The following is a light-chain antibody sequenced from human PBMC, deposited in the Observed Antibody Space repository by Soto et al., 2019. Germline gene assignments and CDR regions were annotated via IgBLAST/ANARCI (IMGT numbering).Light chain of an antibody. CDR1: QRISTW. CDR3: QQYNSYLWT. V-gene: IGKV1-5*01. Sequence: DIQMTQSTSTLSASVGDGVTTTCRASQRISTWLAWYQQKPGKAPKLLISAASSLETGVPSRFSGSGSGTEFTLTINSLQPDDFATYYCQQYNSYLWTFGQGTKVDIK. CDR2: AAS. J-gene: IGKJ1*01.